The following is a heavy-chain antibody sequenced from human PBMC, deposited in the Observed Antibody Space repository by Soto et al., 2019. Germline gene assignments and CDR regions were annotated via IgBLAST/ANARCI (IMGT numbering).Heavy chain of an antibody. CDR3: ARGSYYGSGSYYPPFDD. Sequence: QVQLVESGGGVVQPGRSLRLSCAASGFSLSSYGMHWVRQAPDKGLEWVAVIWYDGSNKYYADSVKGRLTISRDNSKNTLYLQMNSLRAEDTAVYYCARGSYYGSGSYYPPFDDWGQGTLVTVSS. V-gene: IGHV3-33*01. CDR2: IWYDGSNK. D-gene: IGHD3-10*01. CDR1: GFSLSSYG. J-gene: IGHJ4*02.